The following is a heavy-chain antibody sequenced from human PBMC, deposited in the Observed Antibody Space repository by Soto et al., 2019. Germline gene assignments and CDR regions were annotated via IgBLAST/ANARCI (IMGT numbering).Heavy chain of an antibody. V-gene: IGHV3-21*01. CDR1: GFTFSSYS. CDR3: ARDYGDYGPIDY. J-gene: IGHJ4*02. D-gene: IGHD4-17*01. Sequence: EVQLVESGGGLVKPGGSLRLSCAASGFTFSSYSMNWVRQSPGKGLEWVSSISSSSSYIYYADSVKGRFTISRDNAKNALYLKMNSLGAEDTAGYYCARDYGDYGPIDYWGQGTLGTVSS. CDR2: ISSSSSYI.